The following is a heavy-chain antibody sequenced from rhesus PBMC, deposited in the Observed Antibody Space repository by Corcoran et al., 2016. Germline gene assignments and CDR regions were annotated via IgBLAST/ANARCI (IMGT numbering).Heavy chain of an antibody. Sequence: QLQLQEAGPGLVKPSETLSVTCAVSGGSISSSYWSWIRQDPGKGLEGIGYIYGSVGSPNYNPPRRSPVTLSGDTSKNQLSLKLGCVTAPDTALYYCASAGYGNYYVDYWGHGVLVTVSS. CDR1: GGSISSSY. CDR2: IYGSVGSP. D-gene: IGHD4-35*01. J-gene: IGHJ4*01. V-gene: IGHV4-169*02. CDR3: ASAGYGNYYVDY.